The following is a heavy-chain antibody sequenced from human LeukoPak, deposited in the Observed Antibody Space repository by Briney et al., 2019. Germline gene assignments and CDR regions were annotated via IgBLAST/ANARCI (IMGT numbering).Heavy chain of an antibody. D-gene: IGHD3-22*01. J-gene: IGHJ5*02. CDR1: GDTFSSYA. CDR2: IIPIFGTA. CDR3: ARDLVDSSGSHLNWFDP. Sequence: SVKVSCKASGDTFSSYAISWVRQAPGQGLEWMGGIIPIFGTANYAQKFQGRVTITTDESTSTAYMELSSLRSEDTAVYYCARDLVDSSGSHLNWFDPWGQGTLVTVSS. V-gene: IGHV1-69*05.